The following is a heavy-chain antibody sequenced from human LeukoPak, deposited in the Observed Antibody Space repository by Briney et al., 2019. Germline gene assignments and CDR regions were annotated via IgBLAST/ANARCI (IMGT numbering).Heavy chain of an antibody. CDR3: ASSTSSGSYIKFDY. J-gene: IGHJ4*02. CDR2: ISYSGTT. Sequence: SETLSLTCSVSGDSFSIYYWSWIRQPPGKGLEWIGYISYSGTTNYNPSLKSRVTISVGTSKNQFSLKLSSVTAADTAVYYCASSTSSGSYIKFDYWGQGTLVTVSS. D-gene: IGHD1-26*01. V-gene: IGHV4-59*08. CDR1: GDSFSIYY.